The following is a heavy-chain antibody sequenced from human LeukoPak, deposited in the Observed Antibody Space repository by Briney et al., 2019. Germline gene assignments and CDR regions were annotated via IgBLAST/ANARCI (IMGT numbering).Heavy chain of an antibody. J-gene: IGHJ4*02. V-gene: IGHV3-23*01. CDR2: LSGSGSTT. CDR1: GFTFSSYA. D-gene: IGHD4-11*01. Sequence: SGRTLRLSCAASGFTFSSYAMNWVRQAPGKGLEWVSALSGSGSTTYYAGSVKGRFTIYRDNSRNTLYLEMNSLRAEDTAVYYCARPGGSADYSKFDYWGQGSLVTVSS. CDR3: ARPGGSADYSKFDY.